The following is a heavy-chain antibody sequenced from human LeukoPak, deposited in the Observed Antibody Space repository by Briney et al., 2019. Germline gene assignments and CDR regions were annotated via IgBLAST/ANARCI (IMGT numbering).Heavy chain of an antibody. V-gene: IGHV4-59*11. J-gene: IGHJ3*02. CDR3: AREGGTGAFDI. CDR1: GGSISSHS. Sequence: SETLSLTCTVSGGSISSHSWNWIRQPPGKGLEWIAYIYDSGSTNYNPALKSRVTISVDTSKNQFSLKLSSVTAADTAVYYCAREGGTGAFDIWGQGTMVTVSP. D-gene: IGHD1-14*01. CDR2: IYDSGST.